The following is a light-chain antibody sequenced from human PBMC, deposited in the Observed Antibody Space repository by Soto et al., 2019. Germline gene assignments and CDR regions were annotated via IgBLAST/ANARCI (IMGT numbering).Light chain of an antibody. Sequence: QSALTQPASVSESPGQSITISCTGASSDVGGYNSVSWYQQHPGKAPNLLIYDVSNRPSGVSSRFSGSKSGNTASLTISGLQAEDEADYYCSSYTSGSTLVFGGGTTLTVL. CDR1: SSDVGGYNS. J-gene: IGLJ2*01. V-gene: IGLV2-14*03. CDR2: DVS. CDR3: SSYTSGSTLV.